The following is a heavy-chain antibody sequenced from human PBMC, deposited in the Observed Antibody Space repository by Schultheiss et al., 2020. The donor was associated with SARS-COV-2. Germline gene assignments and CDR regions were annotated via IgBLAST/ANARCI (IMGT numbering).Heavy chain of an antibody. V-gene: IGHV4-59*12. CDR3: ARGGGEVATIISSFFDI. CDR2: IHYSGST. Sequence: SETLSLTCTVPGGSISSYYWSWIRQPPGKGLEWIGYIHYSGSTNYNPSLKSRVTMSVDTSKNQFSLKLSSVTAADTAVYYCARGGGEVATIISSFFDIWGQGALVTVSS. J-gene: IGHJ4*02. D-gene: IGHD5-12*01. CDR1: GGSISSYY.